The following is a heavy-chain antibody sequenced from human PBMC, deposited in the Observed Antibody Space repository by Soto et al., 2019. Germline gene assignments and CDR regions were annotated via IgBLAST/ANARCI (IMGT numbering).Heavy chain of an antibody. J-gene: IGHJ6*02. CDR1: GFTFSSYG. CDR2: IWYDGSNK. V-gene: IGHV3-33*01. D-gene: IGHD5-12*01. Sequence: QVQLVESGGGVVQPGRSLRLSCAASGFTFSSYGMHWVRQAPGKGLEWVAVIWYDGSNKYYADSVKGRFTISRDNSKNTXYXXMNSLRAEDTAVYYCARDPLGMATITGYYYYGMDVWGQGTTVTVSS. CDR3: ARDPLGMATITGYYYYGMDV.